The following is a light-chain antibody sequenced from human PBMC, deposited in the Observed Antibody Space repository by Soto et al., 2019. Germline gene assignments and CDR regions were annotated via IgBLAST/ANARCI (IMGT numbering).Light chain of an antibody. CDR1: QSVSSY. V-gene: IGKV3-20*01. CDR3: QPYGSPPWT. Sequence: EIVFTQSPATLSLSPGERATLSCRASQSVSSYLAWYQQKPGQAPRLLIYGAYSRATGITDRFSGSGSGTDFTLTISRLEPEDFAVYYCQPYGSPPWTVGPVTKVEIK. CDR2: GAY. J-gene: IGKJ1*01.